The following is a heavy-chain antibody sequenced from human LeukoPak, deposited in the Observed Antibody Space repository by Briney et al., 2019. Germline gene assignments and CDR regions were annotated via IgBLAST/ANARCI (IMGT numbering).Heavy chain of an antibody. J-gene: IGHJ6*03. V-gene: IGHV4-39*01. CDR2: IYYSGST. D-gene: IGHD6-13*01. CDR3: ARGKDGSSWPNYYYYYMDV. CDR1: GGSISSSSYY. Sequence: SQTLSLTCTVSGGSISSSSYYWGWIRQPPGKGLEWNGCIYYSGSTYYNPSLKSRVTISVDTSKNQFSLKLSSVTAADTAVYYCARGKDGSSWPNYYYYYMDVWGKGTTVTVSS.